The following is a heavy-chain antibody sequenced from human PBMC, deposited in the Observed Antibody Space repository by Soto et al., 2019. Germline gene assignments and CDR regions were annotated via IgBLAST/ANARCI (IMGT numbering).Heavy chain of an antibody. D-gene: IGHD1-7*01. CDR3: ASSGGSYNWNYFWLRTFDY. Sequence: QVQLQQWGAGLLKPSETLSLTCAVYGGSFSGYYWSWIRQPPGKGLEWIGEINHSGSTNYNPSLKSRVTISVDTSKNQFALKLSSVTAADTAVYYCASSGGSYNWNYFWLRTFDYWGQGTLVTVSS. J-gene: IGHJ4*02. V-gene: IGHV4-34*01. CDR2: INHSGST. CDR1: GGSFSGYY.